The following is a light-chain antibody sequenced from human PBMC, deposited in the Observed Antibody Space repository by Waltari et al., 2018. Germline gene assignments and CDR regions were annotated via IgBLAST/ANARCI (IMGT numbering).Light chain of an antibody. V-gene: IGLV2-14*01. CDR1: SGDIGCSDF. CDR3: SSPSTNNVVV. CDR2: DVN. J-gene: IGLJ2*01. Sequence: QSALTQPASVSASPGQSITISCTGTSGDIGCSDFVSWYQHHPGRAPKVLIFDVNHRPSGISYRFSGSKSGNTASLTISGLQAEDDADYYCSSPSTNNVVVFGGGTKVTVL.